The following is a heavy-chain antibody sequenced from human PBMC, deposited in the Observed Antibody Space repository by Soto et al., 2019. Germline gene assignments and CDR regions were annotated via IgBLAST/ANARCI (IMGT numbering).Heavy chain of an antibody. J-gene: IGHJ4*02. CDR3: ARDIDCSGGNCHDY. CDR1: GGSVSSSPYY. Sequence: QVQLQESGPGLVKPSETLSLTCSVSGGSVSSSPYYWSWIRQPPGKGLEWIGYLYYTGSTNYNPSLMSRVTISADRSKNQFSLKLSSVTAADTAVYYCARDIDCSGGNCHDYWGQGTLVTVSS. D-gene: IGHD2-15*01. CDR2: LYYTGST. V-gene: IGHV4-61*01.